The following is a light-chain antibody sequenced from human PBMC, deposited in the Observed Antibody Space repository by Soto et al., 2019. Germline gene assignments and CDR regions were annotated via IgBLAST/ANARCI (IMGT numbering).Light chain of an antibody. J-gene: IGLJ1*01. Sequence: QSALTQPASVSGSPGQSVTISCTGTSSDVGACNYVSWYQQHPAKVPKLMIYDVSNRPSGVSDRFSGSKSGNTASLTISGLQAEDEADYYCYSYTSSSTYVFGTGTKLTVL. CDR2: DVS. V-gene: IGLV2-14*01. CDR3: YSYTSSSTYV. CDR1: SSDVGACNY.